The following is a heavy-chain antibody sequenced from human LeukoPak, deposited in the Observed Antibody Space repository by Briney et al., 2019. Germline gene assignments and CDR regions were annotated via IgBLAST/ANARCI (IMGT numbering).Heavy chain of an antibody. CDR3: ARRRGSFHFDY. J-gene: IGHJ4*02. CDR1: GFSFSSYW. CDR2: IKQDGSEK. D-gene: IGHD2-21*01. V-gene: IGHV3-7*01. Sequence: GGSLRLSCEGSGFSFSSYWMSWVRQAPGKGLEWVANIKQDGSEKYYVESVKGRFTISRDNAKNSLYLQMNSLRAEDTAVYYCARRRGSFHFDYWGQGTLVTVSS.